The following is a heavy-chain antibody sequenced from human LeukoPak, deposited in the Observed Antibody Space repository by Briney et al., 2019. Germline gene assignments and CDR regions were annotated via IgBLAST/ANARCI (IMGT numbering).Heavy chain of an antibody. J-gene: IGHJ3*02. D-gene: IGHD2-2*01. CDR2: ISGSGGSK. CDR3: AKVLKYCSSTSCVAFDI. CDR1: GFTSSSYA. V-gene: IGHV3-23*01. Sequence: GGSLRPSCAASGFTSSSYAMSRVRQAAGTGREGVSGISGSGGSKYYADSVKRRFTISRDNSKNTLYLQMNSLRAEDTAVYYCAKVLKYCSSTSCVAFDIWGQGTMVTVSS.